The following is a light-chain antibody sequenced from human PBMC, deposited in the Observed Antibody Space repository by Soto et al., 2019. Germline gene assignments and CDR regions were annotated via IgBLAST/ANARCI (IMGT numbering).Light chain of an antibody. J-gene: IGKJ1*01. CDR3: QQYNSYPWT. V-gene: IGKV1-5*01. CDR1: QSISGW. CDR2: DVS. Sequence: DVQMTHSAASLSASVRYRVTITCRASQSISGWLAWYQQKPGKAPKLLIYDVSSLESGVPSRFSGSGSGTEFTLAISSLQPDDFATYYCQQYNSYPWTFGQGTKVDIK.